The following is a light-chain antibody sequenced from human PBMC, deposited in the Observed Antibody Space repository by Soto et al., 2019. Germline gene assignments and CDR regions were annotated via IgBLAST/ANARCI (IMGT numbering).Light chain of an antibody. V-gene: IGLV2-14*01. CDR2: DVT. J-gene: IGLJ3*02. Sequence: QSVLTQPASVSDSPGQSITISCTGTSSDVGAYIHVSWYQQHPGKAPKLMIYDVTHRPSGVPDRFSGAKSGTSASLAITGLQAEDEADYYCQSYDRNLRGWVFGGGTKLTVL. CDR1: SSDVGAYIH. CDR3: QSYDRNLRGWV.